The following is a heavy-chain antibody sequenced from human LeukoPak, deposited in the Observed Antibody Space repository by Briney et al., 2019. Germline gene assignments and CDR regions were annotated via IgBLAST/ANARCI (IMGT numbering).Heavy chain of an antibody. CDR3: ARRFGYCGGDCYISYFDY. J-gene: IGHJ4*02. CDR2: IYYSGST. Sequence: SETLSLTCTVSGGSISSSSYYWGWIRQPLGKGLEWIGSIYYSGSTYYNPSLKSRVTISVDTSKNQFSLKLSSVTATDTAVYYCARRFGYCGGDCYISYFDYWGQGTLVTVSS. D-gene: IGHD2-21*02. CDR1: GGSISSSSYY. V-gene: IGHV4-39*01.